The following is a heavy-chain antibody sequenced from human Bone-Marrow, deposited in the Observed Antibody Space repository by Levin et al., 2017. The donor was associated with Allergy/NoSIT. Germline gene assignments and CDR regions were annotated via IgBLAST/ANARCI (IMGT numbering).Heavy chain of an antibody. J-gene: IGHJ6*02. V-gene: IGHV3-20*01. CDR1: GFTFDDYG. D-gene: IGHD6-6*01. CDR2: INWNGGST. Sequence: GESLKISCAASGFTFDDYGMSWVRQAPGKGLEWVSGINWNGGSTGYADSVKGRFTISRDNAKNSLYLQMNSLRAEDTALYHCAREASSSGSYGMDVWGQGTTVTVSS. CDR3: AREASSSGSYGMDV.